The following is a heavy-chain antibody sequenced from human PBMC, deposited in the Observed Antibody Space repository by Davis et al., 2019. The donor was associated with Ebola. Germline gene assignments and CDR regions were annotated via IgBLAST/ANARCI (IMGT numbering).Heavy chain of an antibody. CDR3: ATPLGVVPADSDIYYYYGMDV. J-gene: IGHJ6*02. CDR1: GFTFSSYG. D-gene: IGHD2-2*01. CDR2: ISSSSSYI. V-gene: IGHV3-21*01. Sequence: GESLKISCAASGFTFSSYGMHWVRQAPGKGLEWVSSISSSSSYIYYADSVKGRFTISRDNAKNSLYLQMNSLRAEDTAVYYCATPLGVVPADSDIYYYYGMDVWGQGTTVTVSS.